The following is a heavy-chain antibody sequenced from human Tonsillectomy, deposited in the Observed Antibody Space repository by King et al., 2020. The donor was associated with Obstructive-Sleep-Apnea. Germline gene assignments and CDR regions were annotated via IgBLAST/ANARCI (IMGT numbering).Heavy chain of an antibody. Sequence: VQLPESGPGLVKTSETLSLTCTVSGGSISSYYWGWIRQPPGKGLQWIGHVYYSGNTNFNPSLKSRVTISVDTSKNQFSLSLNSVTAADTAVYYCVGSSLTFNWFDPWGQGTVVTVSS. J-gene: IGHJ5*01. CDR1: GGSISSYY. V-gene: IGHV4-59*08. CDR2: VYYSGNT. CDR3: VGSSLTFNWFDP. D-gene: IGHD6-13*01.